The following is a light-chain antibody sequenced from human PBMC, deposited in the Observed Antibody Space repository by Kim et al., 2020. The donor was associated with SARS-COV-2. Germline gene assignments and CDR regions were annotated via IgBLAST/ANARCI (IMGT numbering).Light chain of an antibody. Sequence: QSALTQPASVSGSLGKSITISHTGTTSDVGGYNSVTWYQQRPGTTPKLIINDVNQRPPCISNRLSGSKSGNTASLTIYGRQSEDEADYYCCSYTGSDICVFGTGTKVTVL. J-gene: IGLJ1*01. V-gene: IGLV2-14*01. CDR1: TSDVGGYNS. CDR3: CSYTGSDICV. CDR2: DVN.